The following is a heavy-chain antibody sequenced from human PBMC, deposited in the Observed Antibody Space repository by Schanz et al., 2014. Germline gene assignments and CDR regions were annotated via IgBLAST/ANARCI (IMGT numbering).Heavy chain of an antibody. J-gene: IGHJ6*02. D-gene: IGHD3-3*01. CDR2: INPSGGTT. CDR1: GYTFTTYY. V-gene: IGHV1-46*01. CDR3: ASDFWSGYSHYYYGLDV. Sequence: QVQLVQSGAEVKKPGASVKVSCKASGYTFTTYYIHWVRQAPGQGPEWMGIINPSGGTTKYAQRFQGRVTMTRDMSINTAYMELSRLRSDDSAVYYCASDFWSGYSHYYYGLDVWGQGTTVTVSS.